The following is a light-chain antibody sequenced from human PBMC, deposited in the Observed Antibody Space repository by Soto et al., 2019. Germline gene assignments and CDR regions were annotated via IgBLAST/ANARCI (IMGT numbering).Light chain of an antibody. Sequence: QSALTQPASVSGSPGQSITISCTGTNSDVGSYNLVSWYQQHPGKAPKLMIYEVSKRPSGVSNRFSGSKSGSTASLTISGLQAEDEADYYCCSYAGSSTYVFGTGTKLTVL. V-gene: IGLV2-23*02. J-gene: IGLJ1*01. CDR1: NSDVGSYNL. CDR2: EVS. CDR3: CSYAGSSTYV.